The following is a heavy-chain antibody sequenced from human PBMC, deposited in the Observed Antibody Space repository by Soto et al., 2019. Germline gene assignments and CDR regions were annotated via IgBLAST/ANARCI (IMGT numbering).Heavy chain of an antibody. CDR3: AGLSTTVVTPGADY. J-gene: IGHJ4*02. CDR2: IDPSGSYT. CDR1: GYSFTTYW. D-gene: IGHD4-17*01. Sequence: GEPLKISCRASGYSFTTYWISWVSQMPGKGLEWMGRIDPSGSYTNYSPSFQGHVTISADKSISTAYLQWSSLKASDTAMYYCAGLSTTVVTPGADYWGQGTLVTVAS. V-gene: IGHV5-10-1*01.